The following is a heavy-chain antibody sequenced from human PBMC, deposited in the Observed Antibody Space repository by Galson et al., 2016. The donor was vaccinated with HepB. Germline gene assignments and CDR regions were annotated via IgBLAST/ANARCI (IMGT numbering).Heavy chain of an antibody. Sequence: SLRLSCAASGFSFSRYYMHWVRQAPGKGLVWIPSISADASRRTYADSVKGRFTTSRGNAKSSLYIQMNGLRADDTAVYYCARGVGVPTRGHYYFDYWGQGTRVTVSS. CDR2: ISADASRR. CDR3: ARGVGVPTRGHYYFDY. D-gene: IGHD5-24*01. CDR1: GFSFSRYY. V-gene: IGHV3-74*01. J-gene: IGHJ4*02.